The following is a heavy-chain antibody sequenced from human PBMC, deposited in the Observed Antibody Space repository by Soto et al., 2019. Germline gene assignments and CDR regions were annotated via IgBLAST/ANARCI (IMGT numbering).Heavy chain of an antibody. CDR2: ISAYNGNT. V-gene: IGHV1-18*01. Sequence: ASVKVSCKAFGYTFTSYGISWVRQAPGQGLEWIGWISAYNGNTNYAQKLQGRVTMTTDTSTSTAYMELRSLRSDDTAVYYCARSGCSGGSCLAPYYYYGMDVWGQGTTVTVS. CDR1: GYTFTSYG. J-gene: IGHJ6*02. D-gene: IGHD2-15*01. CDR3: ARSGCSGGSCLAPYYYYGMDV.